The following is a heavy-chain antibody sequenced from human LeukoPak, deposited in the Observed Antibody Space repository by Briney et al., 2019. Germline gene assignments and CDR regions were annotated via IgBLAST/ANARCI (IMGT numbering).Heavy chain of an antibody. CDR1: GYTFTCYY. CDR3: ARDQGLLWFGEFIDY. J-gene: IGHJ4*02. Sequence: GASVTVSCKASGYTFTCYYMHWVRQAPGQGLEWMGWINPNSGGTNYAQKFQGRVTMTRDTSISTAYMELSRLRSDGTAVYYCARDQGLLWFGEFIDYWGQGTLVTVSS. V-gene: IGHV1-2*02. CDR2: INPNSGGT. D-gene: IGHD3-10*01.